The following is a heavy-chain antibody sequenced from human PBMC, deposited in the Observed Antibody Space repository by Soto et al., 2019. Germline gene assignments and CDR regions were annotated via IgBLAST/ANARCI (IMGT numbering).Heavy chain of an antibody. CDR2: ISSSSRYI. D-gene: IGHD2-15*01. V-gene: IGHV3-21*01. CDR3: ARDCSGGSCYSGFYYYYMDV. Sequence: EVQLVESGGGLVKPGGSLRLSCAASGFTFSGYSMNWVRQAPGKGLEWVSSISSSSRYIYYADSVKGRFTISRDNAKNSLYLQMNSLRAEDTAVYYCARDCSGGSCYSGFYYYYMDVWGKGTTVTVSS. CDR1: GFTFSGYS. J-gene: IGHJ6*03.